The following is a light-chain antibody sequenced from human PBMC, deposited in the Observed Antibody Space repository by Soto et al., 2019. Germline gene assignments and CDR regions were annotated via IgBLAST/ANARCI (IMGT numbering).Light chain of an antibody. CDR1: QTVRNNY. V-gene: IGKV3-20*01. CDR3: QQYNSYWT. J-gene: IGKJ1*01. CDR2: DAS. Sequence: EFVLTQSPGTLSLSPGERATLSCRASQTVRNNYLAWYQQKPGQAPRLLIYDASSRATGIPDRFNGSGSGTEFNLTISSLQPDDFATYYCQQYNSYWTFGQGTKV.